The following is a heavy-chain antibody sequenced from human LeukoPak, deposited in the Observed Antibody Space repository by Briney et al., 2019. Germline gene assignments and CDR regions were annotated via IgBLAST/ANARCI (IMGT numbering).Heavy chain of an antibody. CDR1: GFTFSSYS. CDR3: ARDQEVGY. V-gene: IGHV3-21*01. CDR2: ISSSSSYI. J-gene: IGHJ4*02. Sequence: GGSLRLSCAASGFTFSSYSMNWVRQAPXXXLEWVSSISSSSSYIYYADSVKGRFTISRDNAKNSLYLQMNSLRAEDTAVYYCARDQEVGYWGQGTLVTVSS.